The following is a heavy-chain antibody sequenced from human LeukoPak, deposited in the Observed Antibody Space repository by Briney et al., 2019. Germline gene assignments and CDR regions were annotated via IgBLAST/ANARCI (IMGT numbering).Heavy chain of an antibody. CDR2: IWYDGSNK. CDR3: ARDLGGPAATYYFDY. CDR1: GFTFSSYG. J-gene: IGHJ4*02. D-gene: IGHD2-2*01. V-gene: IGHV3-33*01. Sequence: PGRSLRLSCAASGFTFSSYGMHWVRQAPGKGLEWVAVIWYDGSNKYYADSEKGRFTISRDNSKNTLYLQMNSLRAEDTAVYYCARDLGGPAATYYFDYWGQGTLVTVSS.